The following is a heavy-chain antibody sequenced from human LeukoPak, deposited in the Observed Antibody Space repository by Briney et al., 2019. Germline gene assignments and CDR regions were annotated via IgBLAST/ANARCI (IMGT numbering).Heavy chain of an antibody. D-gene: IGHD3-10*02. J-gene: IGHJ4*02. V-gene: IGHV1-2*02. Sequence: ASVKVSCKASGYTFTGYYMHWVRQAPGQGLEWMGWINPNSGGTNYAQKFQGRVTMARDTSISTAYMELSRLRSDDTAVYYCARVLYFRGVPTLPFDYWGQGTLVTVSS. CDR3: ARVLYFRGVPTLPFDY. CDR1: GYTFTGYY. CDR2: INPNSGGT.